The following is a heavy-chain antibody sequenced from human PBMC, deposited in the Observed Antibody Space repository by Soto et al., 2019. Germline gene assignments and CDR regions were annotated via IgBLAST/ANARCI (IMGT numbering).Heavy chain of an antibody. D-gene: IGHD3-3*01. CDR1: GGSISSGDYS. CDR3: ARGVTVFGLVSRFWFDP. J-gene: IGHJ5*02. CDR2: IYNSGIT. Sequence: SETLSLTCTVSGGSISSGDYSWSWVRQSPGKGLEWIGHIYNSGITYYNPSLKSRVVISIDTSRNQFSLRLNSLTATDRAVYFCARGVTVFGLVSRFWFDPWGQGTVVTVSS. V-gene: IGHV4-30-4*01.